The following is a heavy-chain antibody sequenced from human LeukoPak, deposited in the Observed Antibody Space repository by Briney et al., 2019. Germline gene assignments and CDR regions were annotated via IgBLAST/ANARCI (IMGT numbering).Heavy chain of an antibody. V-gene: IGHV3-74*01. CDR1: GFTFSSYW. Sequence: GSLRLSCAASGFTFSSYWMHWVRQAPGKGLVWVSRINSDGSSTSYADSVKGRFTISRDNAKNTLYLQMNSLRAEDTAVYYCVTAAGLKLDAFDIWGQGTMVTVSS. D-gene: IGHD6-13*01. J-gene: IGHJ3*02. CDR2: INSDGSST. CDR3: VTAAGLKLDAFDI.